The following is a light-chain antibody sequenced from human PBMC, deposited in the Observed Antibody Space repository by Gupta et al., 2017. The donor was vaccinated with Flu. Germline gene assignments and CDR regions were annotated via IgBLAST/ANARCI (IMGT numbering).Light chain of an antibody. J-gene: IGKJ4*01. CDR3: QQYNSYLLT. V-gene: IGKV1-5*03. Sequence: GDRVTITCRASQSISSWLAWYQQKPGKAPKVLIYKASSLESGVPSRFSGSGSGTEFTLTISSLQPDDFATYYCQQYNSYLLTFGGGTKVEIK. CDR2: KAS. CDR1: QSISSW.